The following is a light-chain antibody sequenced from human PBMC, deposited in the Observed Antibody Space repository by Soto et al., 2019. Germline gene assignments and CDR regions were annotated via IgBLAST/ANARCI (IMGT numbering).Light chain of an antibody. CDR1: SSDVGGYNY. Sequence: QSALTQPASVSASAGQSITISCTGTSSDVGGYNYFSWYQQHPGKAPKLIIYEVSYRPSGVSSRFSGSKAGNTASLTISGLQSEDEGDYYCNSYTSTTTRYVFGPGTKLTVL. CDR2: EVS. CDR3: NSYTSTTTRYV. V-gene: IGLV2-14*01. J-gene: IGLJ1*01.